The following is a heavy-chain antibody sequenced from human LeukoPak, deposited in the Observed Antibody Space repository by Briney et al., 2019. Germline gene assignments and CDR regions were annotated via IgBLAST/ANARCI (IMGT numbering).Heavy chain of an antibody. CDR3: AKLGKTENHYGSGRFSYYYYMDV. CDR2: ISGSGGST. D-gene: IGHD3-10*01. J-gene: IGHJ6*03. Sequence: GGSLRLSCAASGFTFSSYAMSWVRQAPGKGVEWVSAISGSGGSTYYADSVKGRFTISRDNSKNTLYLQMNSLRAEDTAVYYCAKLGKTENHYGSGRFSYYYYMDVWGKGTTVTISS. V-gene: IGHV3-23*01. CDR1: GFTFSSYA.